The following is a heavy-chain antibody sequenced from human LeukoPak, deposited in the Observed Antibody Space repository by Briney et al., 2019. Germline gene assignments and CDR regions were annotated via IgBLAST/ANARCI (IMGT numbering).Heavy chain of an antibody. J-gene: IGHJ4*02. V-gene: IGHV3-21*01. CDR1: GFTFSSYS. Sequence: GGSLRLSCAASGFTFSSYSMNWVRQAPGKGLEWVSSISSSSSYIYYADSVKGRFTISRDNAKNSLYLQMNSLRAEDTAVYYCARDLGNGGRNRYYFDYWDQGTLVTVSS. CDR3: ARDLGNGGRNRYYFDY. D-gene: IGHD3-16*01. CDR2: ISSSSSYI.